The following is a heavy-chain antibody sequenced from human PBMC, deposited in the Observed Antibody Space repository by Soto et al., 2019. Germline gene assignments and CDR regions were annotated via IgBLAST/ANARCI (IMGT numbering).Heavy chain of an antibody. CDR2: ISSSGSTI. J-gene: IGHJ3*02. CDR3: ARALYDILTGYAFDI. V-gene: IGHV3-48*03. D-gene: IGHD3-9*01. Sequence: SLRLSCAASGFTFSSYEMNWVRQAPGKGLEWVSYISSSGSTIYYADSVKGRFTISRDNAKNSLYLQMNSLRAEDTAVYYCARALYDILTGYAFDIWGQGTMVTVSS. CDR1: GFTFSSYE.